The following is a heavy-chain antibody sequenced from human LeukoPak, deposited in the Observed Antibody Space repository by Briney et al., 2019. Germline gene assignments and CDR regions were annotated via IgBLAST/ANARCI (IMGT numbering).Heavy chain of an antibody. CDR3: AKYYYDGSGYSALGY. CDR1: GFTFSSYG. V-gene: IGHV3-30*18. Sequence: GGSLRLSCAASGFTFSSYGMHWVRQAPGKGLEWEAVISFDGSYKYYADSVKGRFTISRDNSKNTLYLQMNSLRTEDTAVFYCAKYYYDGSGYSALGYWGQGTLVTVSS. D-gene: IGHD3-22*01. J-gene: IGHJ1*01. CDR2: ISFDGSYK.